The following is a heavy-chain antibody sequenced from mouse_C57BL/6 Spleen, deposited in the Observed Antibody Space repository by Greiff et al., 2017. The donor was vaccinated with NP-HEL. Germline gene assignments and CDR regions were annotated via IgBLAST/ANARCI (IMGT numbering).Heavy chain of an antibody. V-gene: IGHV1-22*01. J-gene: IGHJ1*03. D-gene: IGHD1-1*01. CDR1: GYTFTDYN. CDR3: ASLGGSYWYFDV. CDR2: INPNNGGT. Sequence: VQLKQSGPELVKPGASVKMSCKASGYTFTDYNMHWVKQSHGKSLEWIGYINPNNGGTSYNQKFKGKATLTVNKSSSTAYMELRSLTSEDSAVYYCASLGGSYWYFDVWGTGTTVTVSS.